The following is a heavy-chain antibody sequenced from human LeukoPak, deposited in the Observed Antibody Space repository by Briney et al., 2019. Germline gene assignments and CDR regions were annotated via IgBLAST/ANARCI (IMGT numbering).Heavy chain of an antibody. Sequence: PSETLSLTCSVSSYSISSGHYWGWIRQPPGKGLEWIGSIDHSGSTDYNVSLRSRVIISVDTSKSQLSLKLSSVTAADTAVYYCARDHEGPWGQGTLVTVSS. CDR3: ARDHEGP. CDR1: SYSISSGHY. CDR2: IDHSGST. V-gene: IGHV4-38-2*02. J-gene: IGHJ5*02.